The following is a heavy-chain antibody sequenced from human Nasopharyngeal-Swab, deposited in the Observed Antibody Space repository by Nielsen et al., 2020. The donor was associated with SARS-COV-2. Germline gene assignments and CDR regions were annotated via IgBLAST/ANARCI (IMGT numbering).Heavy chain of an antibody. D-gene: IGHD6-19*01. CDR3: AKSSQYSSGWYGIGFDY. CDR1: GFTFSSYG. J-gene: IGHJ4*02. Sequence: GESLKISCAASGFTFSSYGMHWVRQAPGKGLEWVSAISGSGGSTYYADSVKGRFTISRDNSKNTLYLQMNSLRAEDTAVYYCAKSSQYSSGWYGIGFDYWGQGTLVTVSS. CDR2: ISGSGGST. V-gene: IGHV3-23*01.